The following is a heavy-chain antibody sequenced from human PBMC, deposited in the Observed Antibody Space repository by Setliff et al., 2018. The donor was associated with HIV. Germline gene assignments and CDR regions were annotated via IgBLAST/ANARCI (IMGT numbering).Heavy chain of an antibody. V-gene: IGHV1-69*06. J-gene: IGHJ4*02. CDR1: GGSFNSFA. Sequence: ASVKVSCKASGGSFNSFAISWVRQAPGQGLEWMGGIIPIFGTSNYAQKFQDRVTITADKSTDTAYMELSSLRSEDKAVYYCTTGEDTVLMVSDYWGQGTLVTVSS. D-gene: IGHD2-8*01. CDR2: IIPIFGTS. CDR3: TTGEDTVLMVSDY.